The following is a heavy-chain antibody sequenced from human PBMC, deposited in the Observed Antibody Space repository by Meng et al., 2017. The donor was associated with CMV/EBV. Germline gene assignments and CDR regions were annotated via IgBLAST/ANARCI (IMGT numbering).Heavy chain of an antibody. CDR3: ARGTEDYDFWLDY. V-gene: IGHV4-39*07. J-gene: IGHJ4*02. Sequence: GSLRLSCTVSGGSISSSSYYWGWIRQPPGKGLEWIGSIYYSGSTYYNPTLKSRVTISVDTSKNQFSLKLSSVTAADTAVYYCARGTEDYDFWLDYWGQGTLVTVSS. CDR1: GGSISSSSYY. CDR2: IYYSGST. D-gene: IGHD3-3*01.